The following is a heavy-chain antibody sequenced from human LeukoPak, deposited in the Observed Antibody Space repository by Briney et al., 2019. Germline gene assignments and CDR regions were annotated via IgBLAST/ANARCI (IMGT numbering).Heavy chain of an antibody. CDR3: ARQNPAAAGQGLDY. CDR2: IYCSGVT. J-gene: IGHJ4*02. CDR1: GGSITGYY. D-gene: IGHD6-13*01. V-gene: IGHV4-59*08. Sequence: TSETLSLTCSVSGGSITGYYWSWIRQPPGKGLEWIGYIYCSGVTNYNPSLKSRVTISVDTSKNQFSLNLSSVTATDTAVYYCARQNPAAAGQGLDYWGQGALVTVSS.